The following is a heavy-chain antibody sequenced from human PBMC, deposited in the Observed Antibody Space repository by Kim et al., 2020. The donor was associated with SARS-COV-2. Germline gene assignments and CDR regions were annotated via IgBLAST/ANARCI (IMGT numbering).Heavy chain of an antibody. J-gene: IGHJ4*02. CDR3: ARGHPDYGVHPPNPAIEY. Sequence: SETLSLTCSVSGDSISSSTYYWGWVRQPPGKELEWIGSVYYSGSTYYNPSLNSRVTISLDTSKNQFSLKLSSVTAADTAVYYCARGHPDYGVHPPNPAIEYWGQGTLVTVSS. D-gene: IGHD4-17*01. CDR1: GDSISSSTYY. V-gene: IGHV4-39*07. CDR2: VYYSGST.